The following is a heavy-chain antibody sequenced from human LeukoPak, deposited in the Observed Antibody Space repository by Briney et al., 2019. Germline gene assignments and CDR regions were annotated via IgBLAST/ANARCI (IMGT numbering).Heavy chain of an antibody. CDR1: GYTFTSYG. V-gene: IGHV1-18*01. J-gene: IGHJ4*02. CDR2: ISAYNGNT. CDR3: AREVGRGFDY. D-gene: IGHD1-26*01. Sequence: ASVKVSCKASGYTFTSYGISWVRQAPGQGLEWMGWISAYNGNTHYAQKLQGRVTMTTDTSTSTAYTEVRSLRPDDTAVYYCAREVGRGFDYWGQGTLVTVSS.